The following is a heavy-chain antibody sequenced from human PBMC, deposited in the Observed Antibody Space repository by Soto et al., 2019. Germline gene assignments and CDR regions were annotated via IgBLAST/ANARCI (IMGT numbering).Heavy chain of an antibody. V-gene: IGHV2-5*02. D-gene: IGHD6-19*01. CDR2: IYWDDDK. J-gene: IGHJ5*02. Sequence: QITLKESGPTLVKPTQTLTLTCTFSGFSLSTSGVGVGWIRQPPGKALEWLAVIYWDDDKRYSPSLKSRLTITKDTSKNQVVLIITNMDPVDKATYYCAHRLLDSSGWGFDPWGQGTLVTVAS. CDR3: AHRLLDSSGWGFDP. CDR1: GFSLSTSGVG.